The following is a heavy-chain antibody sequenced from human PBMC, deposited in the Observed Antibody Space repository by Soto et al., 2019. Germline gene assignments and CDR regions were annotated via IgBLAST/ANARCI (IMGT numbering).Heavy chain of an antibody. CDR2: IYYSGST. V-gene: IGHV4-39*01. CDR3: ASYGDRAVGDACDI. J-gene: IGHJ3*02. Sequence: SETLSLPCTVSGGSISSSSYYWGWIRQPPGKGLEWIGSIYYSGSTDYNPSLKSRVTISVDTSKNQFSLKLSSVTATDTAVYYCASYGDRAVGDACDIWGQGTIVTVSS. CDR1: GGSISSSSYY. D-gene: IGHD4-17*01.